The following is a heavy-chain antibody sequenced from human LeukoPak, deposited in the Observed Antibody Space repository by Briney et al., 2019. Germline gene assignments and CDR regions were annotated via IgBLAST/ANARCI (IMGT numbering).Heavy chain of an antibody. J-gene: IGHJ4*02. D-gene: IGHD6-19*01. V-gene: IGHV4-39*07. CDR1: ARSLSSSTYY. CDR3: ARVSGWNPLEAAHLDY. Sequence: PSQTLSLTCTVSARSLSSSTYYWGWLRQPPGMGLEWFGSTYYSGSTYHNPSLKSRVTMSVDTSKNQCSLKLSSVTAADTAVYYCARVSGWNPLEAAHLDYWGQGTLVTVSS. CDR2: TYYSGST.